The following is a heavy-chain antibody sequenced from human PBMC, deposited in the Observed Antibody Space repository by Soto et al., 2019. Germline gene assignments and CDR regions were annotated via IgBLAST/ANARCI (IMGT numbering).Heavy chain of an antibody. CDR3: AKDLGWLRFQYYFDY. V-gene: IGHV3-30*18. CDR1: GFTFSSYG. Sequence: PGESLKISCAASGFTFSSYGMHWVRQAPGKGLEWVAVISYDGSNKYYADSVKGRFTISRDNSKNTLYLQMNSLRAEDTAVYYCAKDLGWLRFQYYFDYWGQGTLVTVSS. D-gene: IGHD5-12*01. CDR2: ISYDGSNK. J-gene: IGHJ4*02.